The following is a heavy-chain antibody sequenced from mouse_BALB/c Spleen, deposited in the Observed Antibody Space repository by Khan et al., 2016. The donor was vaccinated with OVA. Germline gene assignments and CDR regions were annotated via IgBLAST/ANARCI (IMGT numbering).Heavy chain of an antibody. CDR2: IYPGSANI. Sequence: VQLQESGAELARPGASVNLSCKASGYTFTDYYINWTRQRTGQGLEWIGEIYPGSANIYYNEKFKGKATLTADKSSSTVYMQLSSLTSEDSAVYFCAREWAAWFPYWGQGTLVTVSA. V-gene: IGHV1-77*01. CDR3: AREWAAWFPY. CDR1: GYTFTDYY. J-gene: IGHJ3*01.